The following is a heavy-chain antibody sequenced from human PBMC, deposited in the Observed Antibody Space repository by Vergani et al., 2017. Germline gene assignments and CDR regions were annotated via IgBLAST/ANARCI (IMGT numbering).Heavy chain of an antibody. CDR2: ISPKTGDT. J-gene: IGHJ5*01. D-gene: IGHD1-26*01. V-gene: IGHV1-2*02. Sequence: QVQLMQSGPVMKKPGGSMKVSCQASESTFSDYNIHWVRQAPGQGLQWMGWISPKTGDTDYLQRFQDRVTMTRDATTKTFYLKMTRLTSDDTAIYYCAHSWNFGRRDGFDSWGPGTLVTVAS. CDR1: ESTFSDYN. CDR3: AHSWNFGRRDGFDS.